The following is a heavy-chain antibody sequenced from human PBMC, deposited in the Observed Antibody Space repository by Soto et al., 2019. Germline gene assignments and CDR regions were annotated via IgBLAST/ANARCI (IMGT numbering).Heavy chain of an antibody. CDR1: GFIFSSYW. V-gene: IGHV3-7*03. J-gene: IGHJ5*02. Sequence: GGSLRLSCAASGFIFSSYWMSWVRQAPGKGLEWVAHIKEEGSEKYYVDSVKGRFTLSRDNAKNSLYLQMNSLRAEDTAVYYCVRDGPASSWFDPWGQGTLVTV. CDR3: VRDGPASSWFDP. CDR2: IKEEGSEK.